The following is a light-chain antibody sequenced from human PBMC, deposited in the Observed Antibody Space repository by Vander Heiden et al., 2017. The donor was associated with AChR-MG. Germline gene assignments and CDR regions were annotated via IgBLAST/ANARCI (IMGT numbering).Light chain of an antibody. Sequence: DIVMTQSPLSLPVTPGEPPSIYCRSSQSLLHSNGYNYLDWYLQKPGQSPQLLIYLGSNRASGVPDRFSGSGSGTDFTLKISRVEAEDVGVYYCMQALQTPRTFGQGTKVEIK. V-gene: IGKV2-28*01. CDR1: QSLLHSNGYNY. J-gene: IGKJ1*01. CDR2: LGS. CDR3: MQALQTPRT.